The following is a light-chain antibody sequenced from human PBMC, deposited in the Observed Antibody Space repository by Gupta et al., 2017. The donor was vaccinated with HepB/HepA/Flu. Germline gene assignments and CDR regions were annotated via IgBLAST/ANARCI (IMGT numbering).Light chain of an antibody. J-gene: IGKJ4*01. Sequence: EIVLTHSPATLSLSPGERATLSCRASQSINNYLAWYQQKLGQAPRLLIYDTYNRATGIPARFSGSRSGTDFTLTISSLEPEDFAVYYCQQRSNWPLTFGRGTKVEIK. CDR3: QQRSNWPLT. V-gene: IGKV3-11*01. CDR2: DTY. CDR1: QSINNY.